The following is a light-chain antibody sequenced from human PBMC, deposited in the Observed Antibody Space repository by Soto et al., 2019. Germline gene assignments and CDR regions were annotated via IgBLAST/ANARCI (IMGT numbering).Light chain of an antibody. CDR1: QSVTNSY. CDR2: GAS. V-gene: IGKV3-15*01. CDR3: QQYSNWPLT. Sequence: EIVMTQSPVTLSVSPGERATLSCRASQSVTNSYLAWYQQKPGQAPRLIIFGASTRAAGIPARFSGSGSGTEFTLTISSLQSEDFAVYYCQQYSNWPLTLGGGTKVDI. J-gene: IGKJ4*01.